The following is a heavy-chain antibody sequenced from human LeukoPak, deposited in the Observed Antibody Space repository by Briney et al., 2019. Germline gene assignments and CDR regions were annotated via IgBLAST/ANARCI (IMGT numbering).Heavy chain of an antibody. V-gene: IGHV3-21*01. J-gene: IGHJ6*03. Sequence: GGSLRLSCAASGFTFSSYSMRWGRQDPGEGLVWVLSISNSSSYIYYTDSLKGRFTISRDNAKNSLYLQMNSLRAEDTAVYYCARDLRFIRNDFWSGYYYYYYYYMDVWGKGTTVTVS. CDR2: ISNSSSYI. CDR1: GFTFSSYS. CDR3: ARDLRFIRNDFWSGYYYYYYYYMDV. D-gene: IGHD3-3*01.